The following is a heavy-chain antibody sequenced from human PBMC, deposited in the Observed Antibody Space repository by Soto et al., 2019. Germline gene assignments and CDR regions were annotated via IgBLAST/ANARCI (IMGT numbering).Heavy chain of an antibody. CDR3: ARGQEYLGAFDI. V-gene: IGHV1-8*01. J-gene: IGHJ3*02. Sequence: QVQLVQSGAEVKKPGASVKVSCKASGYTFISYDINWVRQATGQGLEWMGWMNPNSGNTGYAQKFQGRVTMPRNTAISTAYMELSSLSSEDTAVYYCARGQEYLGAFDIWGQGTMVTVSS. CDR1: GYTFISYD. CDR2: MNPNSGNT.